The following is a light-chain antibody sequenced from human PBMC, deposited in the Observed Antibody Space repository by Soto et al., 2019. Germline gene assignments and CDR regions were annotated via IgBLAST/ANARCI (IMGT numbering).Light chain of an antibody. CDR3: QQYYSTPPYT. CDR1: QSVSYSSNNKNY. Sequence: DIVMTQSPDSLAVSLGERATINCKSSQSVSYSSNNKNYLAWYQQKPGQPPKLLIYWASTRESGVPDRFSGSASGTDFTLTISSLQAEDVAVYYCQQYYSTPPYTFGQGTKLEIK. V-gene: IGKV4-1*01. J-gene: IGKJ2*01. CDR2: WAS.